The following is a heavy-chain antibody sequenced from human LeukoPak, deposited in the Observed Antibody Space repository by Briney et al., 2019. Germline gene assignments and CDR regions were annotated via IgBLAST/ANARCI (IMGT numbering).Heavy chain of an antibody. CDR1: GGTFNSYA. V-gene: IGHV1-69*13. CDR2: IIPIFGTA. D-gene: IGHD7-27*01. J-gene: IGHJ4*02. Sequence: SVKVSCKASGGTFNSYAISWVRQAPGQGREWKGGIIPIFGTANYAQKFQGRVTITADESTSTAYMELSSLRSEDTAVYYCARGTEANWGSFDYWGQGTLVTVSS. CDR3: ARGTEANWGSFDY.